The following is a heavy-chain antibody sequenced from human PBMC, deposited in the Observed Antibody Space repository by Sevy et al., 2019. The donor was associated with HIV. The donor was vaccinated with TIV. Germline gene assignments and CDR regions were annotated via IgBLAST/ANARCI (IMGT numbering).Heavy chain of an antibody. V-gene: IGHV4-59*13. CDR2: IYYSGST. J-gene: IGHJ4*02. Sequence: SETLSLTCTVSGVSISSFYWSWIRQPPGKGLEWIGNIYYSGSTNYNPSLKSRVTISVDTSKNQFFLKLSSVTAADAAVYYCARRYFYDSRGSTVFDYWGQGTLVTVSS. D-gene: IGHD3-22*01. CDR1: GVSISSFY. CDR3: ARRYFYDSRGSTVFDY.